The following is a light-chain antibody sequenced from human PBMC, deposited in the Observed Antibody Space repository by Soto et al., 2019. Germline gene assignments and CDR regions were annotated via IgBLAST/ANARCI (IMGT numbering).Light chain of an antibody. CDR1: SSDVGGYNS. Sequence: QSVLTQPASVSGSPGQSITISCTGTSSDVGGYNSVSWYQQHPGKAPKLMIYDVNKRPSGVPDRFSGSKSGNTASLTISGLQAEDEADYYCSSYAGSYIYVFATGTKVTVL. CDR2: DVN. CDR3: SSYAGSYIYV. J-gene: IGLJ1*01. V-gene: IGLV2-11*01.